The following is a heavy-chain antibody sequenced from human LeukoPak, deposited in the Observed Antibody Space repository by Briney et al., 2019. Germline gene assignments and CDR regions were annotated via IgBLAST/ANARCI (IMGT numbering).Heavy chain of an antibody. J-gene: IGHJ4*02. Sequence: GGSLRLSCAASGFTFSSYAMHWVRQAPGKGLEWVAVISYDGSNKYYADSVKGRFTISRDNSKNTLYLQMNSLRAEYTAVYYCARALRYFDWYYFDYWCQGTLVTVSS. D-gene: IGHD3-9*01. CDR2: ISYDGSNK. CDR3: ARALRYFDWYYFDY. V-gene: IGHV3-30*04. CDR1: GFTFSSYA.